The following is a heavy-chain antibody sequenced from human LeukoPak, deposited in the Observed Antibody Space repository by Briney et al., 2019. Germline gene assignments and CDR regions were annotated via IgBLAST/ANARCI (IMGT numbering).Heavy chain of an antibody. V-gene: IGHV3-23*01. J-gene: IGHJ5*02. D-gene: IGHD1-20*01. CDR1: GFTLRYG. CDR3: VRVISGTPNWFDP. CDR2: VSGSGGST. Sequence: GGSLRLSCAASGFTLRYGMSWVRQAPGRGLEWVSAVSGSGGSTDYADSVKGRFTISRDTSKDTMYLQPNSLRPEDTAVYYCVRVISGTPNWFDPWGQGTLVTVSS.